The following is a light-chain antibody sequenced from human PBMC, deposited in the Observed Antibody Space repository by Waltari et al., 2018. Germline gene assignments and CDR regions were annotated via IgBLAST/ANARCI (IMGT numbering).Light chain of an antibody. CDR3: SAWDTSLSAWV. V-gene: IGLV10-54*04. CDR1: RNTVGYEG. J-gene: IGLJ3*02. CDR2: RNN. Sequence: QAGLTQPPSVSKGLRQTATLTCTGNRNTVGYEGASWLQQNQGHPPKLLSYRNNNRPSGISERFSASRSENTASLTITGLQPEDEADYYCSAWDTSLSAWVFGGGTKLTVL.